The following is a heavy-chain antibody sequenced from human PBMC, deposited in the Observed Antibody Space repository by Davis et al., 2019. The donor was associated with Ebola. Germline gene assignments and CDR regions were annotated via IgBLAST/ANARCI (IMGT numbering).Heavy chain of an antibody. J-gene: IGHJ6*02. Sequence: SQTLSLTCDMSGGSFAGYYCSWVRQFSGKGLEWIGESNDSGGTTYRPSFKSRVSVLIDASKTQCSLKIHSVTAADAAVYFCARGPLYTWNSDDYYKNGFDVWGQGTTVTVSS. D-gene: IGHD1-7*01. CDR3: ARGPLYTWNSDDYYKNGFDV. CDR2: SNDSGGT. V-gene: IGHV4-34*01. CDR1: GGSFAGYY.